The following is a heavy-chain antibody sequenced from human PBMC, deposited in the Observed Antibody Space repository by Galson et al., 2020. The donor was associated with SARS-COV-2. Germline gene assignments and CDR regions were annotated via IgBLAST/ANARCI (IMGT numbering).Heavy chain of an antibody. D-gene: IGHD6-19*01. V-gene: IGHV3-23*01. CDR1: GFTFSSYA. Sequence: GESLKISCAASGFTFSSYAMSWVRQAPGKGLEWVSAISGSGGSTYYADSVKGRFTISRDNSKNTLYLQMNSLRAEDTAVYYCAKDVIAVAGLPWGQGTLVTVSS. CDR3: AKDVIAVAGLP. J-gene: IGHJ5*02. CDR2: ISGSGGST.